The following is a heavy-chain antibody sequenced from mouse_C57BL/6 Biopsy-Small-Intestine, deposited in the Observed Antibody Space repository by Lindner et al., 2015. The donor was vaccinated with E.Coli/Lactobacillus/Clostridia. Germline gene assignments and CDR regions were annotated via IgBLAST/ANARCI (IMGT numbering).Heavy chain of an antibody. CDR3: ARGFDWNNYYYGMDV. J-gene: IGHJ1*01. Sequence: SVKVSCKASGYTFTGYYMNWVRQAPGQGLEWMGWINPNSGVTNYAQKFQGRVTMTRDTSISTAYMELSRLRSDDTAVYYCARGFDWNNYYYGMDVWGQGTTVTVSS. CDR1: GYTFTGYY. CDR2: INPNSGVT. V-gene: IGHV1-26*01. D-gene: IGHD1-1*01.